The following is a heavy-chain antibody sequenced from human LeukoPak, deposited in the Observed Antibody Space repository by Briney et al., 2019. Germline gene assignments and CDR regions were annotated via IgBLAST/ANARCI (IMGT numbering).Heavy chain of an antibody. Sequence: GGSLRLSCAASGSTFSGYWMSWVRQAPGKGLEWVANIKKDGSEKYFMDSVKGRFTISRDNAKNSLYLQMNSLRVEDTAVYYCARDGSSFDYWGQGTLVTVSS. CDR1: GSTFSGYW. CDR2: IKKDGSEK. V-gene: IGHV3-7*01. CDR3: ARDGSSFDY. D-gene: IGHD2-15*01. J-gene: IGHJ4*02.